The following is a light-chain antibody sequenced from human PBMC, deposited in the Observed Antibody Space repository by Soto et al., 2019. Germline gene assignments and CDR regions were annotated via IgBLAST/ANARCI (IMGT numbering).Light chain of an antibody. J-gene: IGKJ1*01. Sequence: DIQMPKSPSTLSASVGDRVTITCRASQSISTWLAWYQQKPGKAPKLLIYKASTLKSGVPSRFSGSGSGTEFTLTISSLQPDDFATYYCQHYNSYSEAFGQGTKVDI. V-gene: IGKV1-5*03. CDR2: KAS. CDR3: QHYNSYSEA. CDR1: QSISTW.